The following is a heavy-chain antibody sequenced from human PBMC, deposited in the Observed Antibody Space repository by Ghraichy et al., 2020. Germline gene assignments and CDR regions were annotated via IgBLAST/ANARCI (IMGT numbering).Heavy chain of an antibody. V-gene: IGHV4-4*07. CDR3: ARGEGDLDY. CDR2: IYSTGIS. D-gene: IGHD2-21*02. J-gene: IGHJ4*02. CDR1: GDSISPYY. Sequence: SETLSLTFTVTGDSISPYYWSWVRQPAGKGLEWIGRIYSTGISDYNPSLKSRVTMSVDTSKNQFSLNLISMTAADTAVYFCARGEGDLDYWGQGALVTVSS.